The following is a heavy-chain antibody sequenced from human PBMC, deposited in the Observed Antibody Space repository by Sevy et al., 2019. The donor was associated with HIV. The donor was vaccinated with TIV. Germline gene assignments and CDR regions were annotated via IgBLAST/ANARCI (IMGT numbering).Heavy chain of an antibody. V-gene: IGHV3-23*01. CDR2: ISGSGAIT. CDR3: AKDRYYFDSSGYYYHHDAFDV. D-gene: IGHD3-22*01. CDR1: GFTSTPYA. J-gene: IGHJ3*01. Sequence: GGSLRLSCATSGFTSTPYAMAWVRQAPGKGLEWAAAISGSGAITYYADSRKARLIISRDRTNNTVYLQMKRLRAEDTALYYCAKDRYYFDSSGYYYHHDAFDVWGRGTMVTVSS.